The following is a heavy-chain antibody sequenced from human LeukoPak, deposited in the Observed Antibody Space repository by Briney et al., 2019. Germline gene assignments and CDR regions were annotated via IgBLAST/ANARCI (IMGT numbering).Heavy chain of an antibody. V-gene: IGHV3-7*05. CDR1: GFTFSNSW. CDR3: ARGHYGMDV. CDR2: INQDGSEK. Sequence: GGSLRLSCGASGFTFSNSWMSWVRQAPGKGLEWVANINQDGSEKYYVDSVEGRFTIFRDNAKNPLYLQMNSLRAEDTAVYYCARGHYGMDVWGQGTTVTVS. J-gene: IGHJ6*02.